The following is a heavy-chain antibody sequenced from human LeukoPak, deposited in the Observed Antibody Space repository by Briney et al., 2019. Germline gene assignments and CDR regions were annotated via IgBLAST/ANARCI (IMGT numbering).Heavy chain of an antibody. J-gene: IGHJ5*02. CDR2: IYYSGST. CDR3: ARASQDYGGRNWFDP. V-gene: IGHV4-59*01. CDR1: GGSISNYY. D-gene: IGHD4-23*01. Sequence: RSSETLSLTCTVSGGSISNYYWSWIRQPPGKGLEWIGYIYYSGSTNYNPSLKSRVTISVDTSKNQFSLKLSSVTAADTAVYYCARASQDYGGRNWFDPWGQGTLVSVSS.